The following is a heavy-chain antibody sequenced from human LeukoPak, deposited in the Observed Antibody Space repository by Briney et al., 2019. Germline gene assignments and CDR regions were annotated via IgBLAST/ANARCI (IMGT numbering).Heavy chain of an antibody. CDR1: GGSFSGYY. CDR3: ASHPGDDYYDSSGYLPDY. Sequence: SETLSLTCAVYGGSFSGYYWSWIRQSPGKGLEWIGEINQSGSTNHNPSLKSRVTISVDTSKNQFSLKLSSVTAADTAVYYCASHPGDDYYDSSGYLPDYWGQGTLVTVSS. V-gene: IGHV4-34*01. CDR2: INQSGST. J-gene: IGHJ4*02. D-gene: IGHD3-22*01.